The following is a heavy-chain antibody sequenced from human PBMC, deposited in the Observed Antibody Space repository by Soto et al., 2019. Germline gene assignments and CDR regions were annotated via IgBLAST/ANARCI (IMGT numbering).Heavy chain of an antibody. CDR3: AKGGNGEDY. D-gene: IGHD4-4*01. Sequence: QVQLVESGGGVVQPGRSLRLSCAASGFTFSSYGMHWVRQAPGKGLEWVAVISYDGSNKYYADSVKGRFTISRDNSKNTLYPQMNSLRAEDTAVYYCAKGGNGEDYWGQGTLVTVSS. CDR2: ISYDGSNK. V-gene: IGHV3-30*18. J-gene: IGHJ4*02. CDR1: GFTFSSYG.